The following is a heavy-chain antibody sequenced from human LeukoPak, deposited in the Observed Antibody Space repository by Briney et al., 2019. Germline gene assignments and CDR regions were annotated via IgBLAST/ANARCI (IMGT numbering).Heavy chain of an antibody. CDR3: AKMVREFYTISYYFDY. J-gene: IGHJ4*02. D-gene: IGHD2-8*01. CDR2: ISGSGAGT. V-gene: IGHV3-23*01. CDR1: GFTFSSYA. Sequence: GGFLRLSCAVSGFTFSSYAMNWVRQAPGKGLEWVSGISGSGAGTYYADSVKGRFTISRDNSKNTLYLQMNSLRAEDTAVYYCAKMVREFYTISYYFDYWGQGTLVTVSS.